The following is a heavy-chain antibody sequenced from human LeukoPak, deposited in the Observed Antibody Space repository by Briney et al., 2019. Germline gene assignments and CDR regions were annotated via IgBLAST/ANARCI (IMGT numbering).Heavy chain of an antibody. CDR3: AKCPPGWERRYYFDY. J-gene: IGHJ4*02. Sequence: EGSLRLSCAASGFTFRSYGMHWVRQAPGKGLEWVAFIRYDGSNKYYADSVKGRLTISRDNSKNTLYLQMNSLRAEDTAVYYCAKCPPGWERRYYFDYWGQGTLVTVSS. V-gene: IGHV3-30*02. CDR1: GFTFRSYG. CDR2: IRYDGSNK. D-gene: IGHD1-26*01.